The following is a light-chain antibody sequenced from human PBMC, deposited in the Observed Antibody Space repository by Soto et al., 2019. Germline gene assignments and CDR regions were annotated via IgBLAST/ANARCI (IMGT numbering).Light chain of an antibody. V-gene: IGKV3-11*01. CDR3: QQRSSWPSGRT. CDR1: QSVSSY. Sequence: EIVLTQSPATLSLSPGERATLSCRDSQSVSSYLAWYQQKPGQAPRLLIYDASNRATGIPARFSGSGSGTHFTLSISSLEPEDCAVYYCQQRSSWPSGRTCGGGTKVDI. J-gene: IGKJ4*02. CDR2: DAS.